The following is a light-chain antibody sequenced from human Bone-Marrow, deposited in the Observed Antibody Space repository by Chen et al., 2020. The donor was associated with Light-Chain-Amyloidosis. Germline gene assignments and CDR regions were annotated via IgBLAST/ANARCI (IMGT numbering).Light chain of an antibody. V-gene: IGKV3-11*01. J-gene: IGKJ2*01. CDR2: DAS. CDR3: QQRSNWRT. Sequence: EIVLTQSPATLSLSPGERATLSCRASQSVSSYLAWYQQKPGQAPRLLIYDASNRATGIPARFSGSGSGTDFTPTISSLEPEDFAVYYCQQRSNWRTVGQGTKLEIK. CDR1: QSVSSY.